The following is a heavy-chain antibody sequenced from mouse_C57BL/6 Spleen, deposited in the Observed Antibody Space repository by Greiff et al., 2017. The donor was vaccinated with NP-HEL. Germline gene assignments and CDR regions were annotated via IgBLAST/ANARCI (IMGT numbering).Heavy chain of an antibody. V-gene: IGHV1-7*01. Sequence: VQLLESGAELVKPGASVKLSCKASGYTFTSYWMHWVKQRPGQGLEWIGYINPSSGYTKYNQKFKDKATLTADKSSSTAYMQLISLKYEDSAVYYCAREPYYGSSDYAMDYWGQGTSVTVSS. CDR2: INPSSGYT. CDR3: AREPYYGSSDYAMDY. CDR1: GYTFTSYW. J-gene: IGHJ4*01. D-gene: IGHD1-1*01.